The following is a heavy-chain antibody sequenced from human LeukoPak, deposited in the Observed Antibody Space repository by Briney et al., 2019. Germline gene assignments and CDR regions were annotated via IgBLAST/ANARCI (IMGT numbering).Heavy chain of an antibody. CDR1: GFTFSSYA. V-gene: IGHV3-23*01. D-gene: IGHD5-18*01. CDR3: AKDRDGYGPYYFDH. Sequence: PGGSLRLSCAASGFTFSSYAMTWVRQAPGKELEWVSGISGSGVYTSYADSVKGRFTISRDNSKNTVYLQMNSLRAEDTALYYCAKDRDGYGPYYFDHWGQGTLVTVSS. J-gene: IGHJ4*02. CDR2: ISGSGVYT.